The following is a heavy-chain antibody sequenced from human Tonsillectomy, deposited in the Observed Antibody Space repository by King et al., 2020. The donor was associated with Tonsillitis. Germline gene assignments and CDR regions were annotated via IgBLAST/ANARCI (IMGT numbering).Heavy chain of an antibody. J-gene: IGHJ4*02. V-gene: IGHV3-21*01. D-gene: IGHD4-23*01. CDR3: ARDRRYGDNPEGH. Sequence: VQLVESGGGLVKPGGSLRLSCAASGFTFSSYSMNWVRQAPGKGLEWVSSISSSSSYIYYADSVKGRFTISRDNAKNSLYLQMNSLRAEDTAVYYCARDRRYGDNPEGHWGQGTLVTVSS. CDR1: GFTFSSYS. CDR2: ISSSSSYI.